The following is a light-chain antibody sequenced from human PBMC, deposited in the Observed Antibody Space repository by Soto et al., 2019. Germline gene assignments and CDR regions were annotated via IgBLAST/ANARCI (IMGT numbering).Light chain of an antibody. V-gene: IGKV1-27*01. Sequence: DIQMTQSPSSLSASVGDRVTISCLASQGINNRLAWYQQKPGKVPKVLIYAASTLQSGLPSRFSGSGSGTDFTLTISSLQDEDVATYYCQNYNRAPPDGTFGGGPKVEIK. J-gene: IGKJ4*01. CDR3: QNYNRAPPDGT. CDR1: QGINNR. CDR2: AAS.